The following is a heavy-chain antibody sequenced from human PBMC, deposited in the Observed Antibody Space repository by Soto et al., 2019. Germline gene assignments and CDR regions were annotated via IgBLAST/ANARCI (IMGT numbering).Heavy chain of an antibody. Sequence: GGSLRLSCTTSRFSFNTYGMTWVRRAPGKGLEWVSTLSASGSGSYYAESVKGRFTVSRDNSKNTMYLQMNSLRDEDTAVYYCAKNSYGDSWNFGLDVWGQGTTVTVSS. J-gene: IGHJ6*02. D-gene: IGHD4-17*01. V-gene: IGHV3-23*01. CDR2: LSASGSGS. CDR1: RFSFNTYG. CDR3: AKNSYGDSWNFGLDV.